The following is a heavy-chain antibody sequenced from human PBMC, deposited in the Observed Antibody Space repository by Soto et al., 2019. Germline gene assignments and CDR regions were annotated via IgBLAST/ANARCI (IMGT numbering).Heavy chain of an antibody. V-gene: IGHV5-10-1*01. CDR2: IDPSDSYT. CDR3: ASESSSSLSADYYSGMDV. Sequence: GESLKISCKGSGYSFTSYWISWVRQMPGKGLEWMGRIDPSDSYTNYSPSFQGHVTISADKSISTAYLQWSSLKASDTAMYYCASESSSSLSADYYSGMDVWGQGTMVTVYS. CDR1: GYSFTSYW. D-gene: IGHD6-6*01. J-gene: IGHJ6*02.